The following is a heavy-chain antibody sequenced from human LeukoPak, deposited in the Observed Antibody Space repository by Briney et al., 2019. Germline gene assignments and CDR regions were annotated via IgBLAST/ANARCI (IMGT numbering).Heavy chain of an antibody. CDR2: IYYSGST. D-gene: IGHD6-19*01. CDR1: GGSISSYY. V-gene: IGHV4-59*01. J-gene: IGHJ4*02. Sequence: SETLSPTCTVSGGSISSYYWSWIRQPPGKGLEWIGYIYYSGSTNYNPSLKSRVTISVDTSKNQFSLKLSSVTAADTAVYYCARAHASGWLDYWGQGTLVTVSS. CDR3: ARAHASGWLDY.